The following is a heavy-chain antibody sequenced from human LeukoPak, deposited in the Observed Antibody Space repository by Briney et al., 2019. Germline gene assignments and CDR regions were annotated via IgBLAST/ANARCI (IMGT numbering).Heavy chain of an antibody. J-gene: IGHJ3*02. CDR3: ATNRAGTYDRPFDI. CDR2: FFTSENI. D-gene: IGHD1-26*01. CDR1: GASISSGSDY. V-gene: IGHV4-61*02. Sequence: PSETLSLTCTVSGASISSGSDYWSWIRQPAGKGLEWIGRFFTSENIKYNPSLKSRVTISVDTSKNQFSLELSSVTATDTAVYFCATNRAGTYDRPFDIWGQGTMVTVSS.